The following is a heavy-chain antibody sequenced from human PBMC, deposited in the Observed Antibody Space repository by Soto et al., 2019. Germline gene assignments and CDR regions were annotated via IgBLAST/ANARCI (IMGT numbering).Heavy chain of an antibody. CDR1: GFTFSSYS. CDR3: ARGGMVVATDF. D-gene: IGHD1-26*01. Sequence: EVQLVESGGGLVKPGGSLRLSCAASGFTFSSYSMNWVRQAPGKGLECVSSISSSSSYIYYADSVKGRFTISRDNAKKSRYLQMNSLRAEDTAVYYCARGGMVVATDFWGQGTLVTVSS. V-gene: IGHV3-21*01. CDR2: ISSSSSYI. J-gene: IGHJ4*02.